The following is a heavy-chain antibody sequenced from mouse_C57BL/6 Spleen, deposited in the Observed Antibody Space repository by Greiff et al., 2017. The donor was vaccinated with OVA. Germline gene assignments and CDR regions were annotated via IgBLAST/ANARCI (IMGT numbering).Heavy chain of an antibody. CDR2: IDPEDGET. V-gene: IGHV14-2*01. Sequence: EVKVVESGAELVKPGASVKLSCTASGFNIKDYYMHWVKQRTEQGLEWIGRIDPEDGETKYAPKFQGKATITADTSSNTAYLQLSSLTSEDTAVYYCARGRDYGSSWDAMDYWGQGTSVTVSS. CDR3: ARGRDYGSSWDAMDY. J-gene: IGHJ4*01. CDR1: GFNIKDYY. D-gene: IGHD1-1*01.